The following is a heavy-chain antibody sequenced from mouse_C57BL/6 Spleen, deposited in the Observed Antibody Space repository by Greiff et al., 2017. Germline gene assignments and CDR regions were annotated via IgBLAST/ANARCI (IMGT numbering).Heavy chain of an antibody. D-gene: IGHD2-1*01. J-gene: IGHJ3*01. V-gene: IGHV1-81*01. CDR3: ARPGDCNYVGAWFAD. Sequence: VQLQQSGAELARPGASVKLSCKASGYTFTSYGISWVKQRTGKSLEWIGEIYPRSGNPYYTEKFKGKATLTADKSSSTADMELRSLTSEDAAVYYCARPGDCNYVGAWFADWGKGTLVTVSA. CDR2: IYPRSGNP. CDR1: GYTFTSYG.